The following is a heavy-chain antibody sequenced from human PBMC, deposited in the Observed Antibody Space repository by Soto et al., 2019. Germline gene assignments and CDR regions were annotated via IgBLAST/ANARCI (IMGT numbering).Heavy chain of an antibody. CDR3: ARDGYGDPYYYYGMDV. V-gene: IGHV3-48*03. D-gene: IGHD4-17*01. CDR1: GFTFTLYE. J-gene: IGHJ6*02. Sequence: EVQLVESGGGLVKPGGSLRLSCAASGFTFTLYEFNWVRQAPGKGLEWLSYITTSGSTMYYADSVKGRFTISRDNAKKSLDLQMNSLRAEDTAGYYCARDGYGDPYYYYGMDVCGQGTTVTVSS. CDR2: ITTSGSTM.